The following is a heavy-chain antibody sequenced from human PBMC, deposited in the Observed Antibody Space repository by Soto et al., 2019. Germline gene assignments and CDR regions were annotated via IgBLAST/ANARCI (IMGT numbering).Heavy chain of an antibody. V-gene: IGHV4-59*01. J-gene: IGHJ4*02. Sequence: PGGTLSPPSSVPDVSISSYFWSWILHAPGRGLEWIRYPDHRGSRNYSPSHNSRVAISLDTSENQFSLKVNSVTAADTAVYYWARIGGDDGPLDYWGQGTTVTVSS. CDR1: DVSISSYF. D-gene: IGHD2-21*01. CDR3: ARIGGDDGPLDY. CDR2: PDHRGSR.